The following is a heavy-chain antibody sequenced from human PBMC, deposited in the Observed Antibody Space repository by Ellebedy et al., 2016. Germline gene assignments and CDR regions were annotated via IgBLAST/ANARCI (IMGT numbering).Heavy chain of an antibody. CDR2: IIPIFGTA. Sequence: SVKVSXKASGGTFSSYAISWVRQAPGQGLEWMGGIIPIFGTANYAQKFQGRVTITADESTSTAYMELSSLRSEDTAVYYCARDDPITSNAFDIWGQGTMVTVSS. D-gene: IGHD1-14*01. V-gene: IGHV1-69*13. CDR3: ARDDPITSNAFDI. CDR1: GGTFSSYA. J-gene: IGHJ3*02.